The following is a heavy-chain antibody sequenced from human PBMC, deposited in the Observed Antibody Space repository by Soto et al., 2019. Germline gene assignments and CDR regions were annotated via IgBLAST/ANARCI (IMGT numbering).Heavy chain of an antibody. CDR3: ARGGVGGTSNYYGIDV. CDR2: INPNSGGT. V-gene: IGHV1-2*04. J-gene: IGHJ6*02. CDR1: GYTFTGYY. Sequence: ASVKVSCKASGYTFTGYYMHWVRQAPGQGLEWMGWINPNSGGTNYAQKFQGWVTMTRDTSISTAYMELSRLRSDDTAVSYCARGGVGGTSNYYGIDVWAQGTKATVYS. D-gene: IGHD6-19*01.